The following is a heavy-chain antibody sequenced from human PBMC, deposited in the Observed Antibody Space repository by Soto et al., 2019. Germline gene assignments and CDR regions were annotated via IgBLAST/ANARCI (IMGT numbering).Heavy chain of an antibody. CDR1: GASISSGLYY. Sequence: QVQLQESGPGLVKPSQTLSLTCTVSGASISSGLYYWNWIRHIPGKGLAWIGCIPSIGIIYYNPSLQSRLIISVDTSDNQFSLKLTSVTAADTAVYYCARGPDHAKACYWGQGILVTVSS. CDR2: IPSIGII. CDR3: ARGPDHAKACY. V-gene: IGHV4-31*03. J-gene: IGHJ4*02.